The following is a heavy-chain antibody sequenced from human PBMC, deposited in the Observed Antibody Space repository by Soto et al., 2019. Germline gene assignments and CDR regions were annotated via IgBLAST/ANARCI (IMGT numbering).Heavy chain of an antibody. V-gene: IGHV3-11*01. D-gene: IGHD1-26*01. CDR3: ARENEQWEAADN. J-gene: IGHJ4*02. CDR2: ITSSGSTI. CDR1: GFTFSDYY. Sequence: GGSLRLSCAASGFTFSDYYMSWIRQALGKGLEWVSYITSSGSTIYYADSVKGRFTISRDNAKNSLYLQMNSLRAEDTAVYYCARENEQWEAADNWGQGTLVTLSS.